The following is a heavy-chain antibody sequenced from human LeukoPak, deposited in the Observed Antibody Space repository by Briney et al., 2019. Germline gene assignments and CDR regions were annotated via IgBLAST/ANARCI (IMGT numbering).Heavy chain of an antibody. Sequence: GSLRLSCAASGFTYGTYAVSWVRQAPGKGLDWVSAISDTGAATYYADSVRGRFTVSRDNSINTVYLQMNSLRAEDTAVYYCANLGKYCSGFSCYKWGQGTLVTVSS. CDR1: GFTYGTYA. J-gene: IGHJ4*02. CDR3: ANLGKYCSGFSCYK. D-gene: IGHD2-2*02. V-gene: IGHV3-23*01. CDR2: ISDTGAAT.